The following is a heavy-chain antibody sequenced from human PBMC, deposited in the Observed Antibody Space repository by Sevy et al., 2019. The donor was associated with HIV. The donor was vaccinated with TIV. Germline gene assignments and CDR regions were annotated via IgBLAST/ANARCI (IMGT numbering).Heavy chain of an antibody. V-gene: IGHV3-23*01. CDR2: ISGSGGST. J-gene: IGHJ6*03. Sequence: GGCLRLSCAASGFTFSSYAMSWVRQAPGKGLEWVSAISGSGGSTYYADSVKGRFTISRDNSKNTLYLQMNSLRAEDTAVYYCAKAGHCSSTSCYGDGPYDYYYYMDVWGKGTPVTVSS. D-gene: IGHD2-2*01. CDR3: AKAGHCSSTSCYGDGPYDYYYYMDV. CDR1: GFTFSSYA.